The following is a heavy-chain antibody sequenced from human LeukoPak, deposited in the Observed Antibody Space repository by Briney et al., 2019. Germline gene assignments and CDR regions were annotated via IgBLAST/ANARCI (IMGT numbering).Heavy chain of an antibody. CDR3: ARGRDGNYFDY. V-gene: IGHV1-8*02. Sequence: GASVKVSCKASGYTFNSYDINWVRQATGQGLEWMGWMNPNSGNTGYAQKFQGRVTMAKNTSINTAYMELSSLRSEDTAVYYRARGRDGNYFDYWGQGTLVTVSS. CDR2: MNPNSGNT. J-gene: IGHJ4*02. D-gene: IGHD4-17*01. CDR1: GYTFNSYD.